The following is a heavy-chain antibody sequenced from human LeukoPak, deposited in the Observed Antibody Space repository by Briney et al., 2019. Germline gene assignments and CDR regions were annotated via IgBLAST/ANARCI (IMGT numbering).Heavy chain of an antibody. Sequence: SETLSLTCSVSGGSISSYYWSRIRQPPGKGLEWIGYIYYSGSTNHNLSLKSRVTISVDTSKNQFSLKLSSVTAADTAVYYCARVTSSWSFDYWGQGTLVTVSS. D-gene: IGHD6-13*01. V-gene: IGHV4-59*01. CDR1: GGSISSYY. J-gene: IGHJ4*02. CDR3: ARVTSSWSFDY. CDR2: IYYSGST.